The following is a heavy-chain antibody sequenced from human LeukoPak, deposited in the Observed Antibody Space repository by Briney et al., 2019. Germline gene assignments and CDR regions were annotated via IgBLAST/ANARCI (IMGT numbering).Heavy chain of an antibody. D-gene: IGHD5-24*01. V-gene: IGHV7-4-1*02. CDR2: INTSTGNP. CDR3: AREGRDGYNYAFDI. CDR1: GYTFTSYA. Sequence: ASVKVSCKASGYTFTSYAMNWVRQAPGQGLEWMGWINTSTGNPTYAQGFTGRFVFSLDTSVSTAYLQISSLKAEDTAVYYCAREGRDGYNYAFDIWGQGTMVTVSS. J-gene: IGHJ3*02.